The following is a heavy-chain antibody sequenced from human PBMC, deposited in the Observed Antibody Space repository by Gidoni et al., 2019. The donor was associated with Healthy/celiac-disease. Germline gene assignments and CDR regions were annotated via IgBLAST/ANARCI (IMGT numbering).Heavy chain of an antibody. CDR2: IIPIFGTA. CDR3: ATGIVVGRYWFDP. D-gene: IGHD2-2*01. V-gene: IGHV1-69*01. CDR1: GGSFSSYA. J-gene: IGHJ5*02. Sequence: QVQLAQSGAEVKKPGSSVQVHFKASGGSFSSYALSWVRQAPGQGLEWMGGIIPIFGTANYAQKFQGRVTITADESTSTAYMELSSLRSEDTAVYYCATGIVVGRYWFDPWSQRTLVTVSS.